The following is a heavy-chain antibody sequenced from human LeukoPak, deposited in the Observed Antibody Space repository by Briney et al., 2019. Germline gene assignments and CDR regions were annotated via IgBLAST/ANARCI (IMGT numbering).Heavy chain of an antibody. J-gene: IGHJ4*02. CDR1: GFTFSDYY. CDR2: ISSSGSTI. D-gene: IGHD3-3*01. CDR3: ARVDGDFWSGYYFDY. V-gene: IGHV3-11*01. Sequence: PGGSLRLSCAASGFTFSDYYMSWIRQAPGKGLEWVSYISSSGSTIYYADSVKGRFTISRDNAKDSLYLQMNSLRAEDTAVYYCARVDGDFWSGYYFDYWGQGTLVTVSS.